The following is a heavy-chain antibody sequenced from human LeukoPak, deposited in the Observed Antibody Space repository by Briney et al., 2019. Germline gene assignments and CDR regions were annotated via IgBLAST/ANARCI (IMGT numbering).Heavy chain of an antibody. CDR2: IWYDGSNK. CDR1: GFTFSSYG. CDR3: ARDPEITMIVASPDWYFDL. D-gene: IGHD3-22*01. V-gene: IGHV3-33*01. J-gene: IGHJ2*01. Sequence: PGGSLRLSCAASGFTFSSYGMHWVRQAPGKGLEWVAVIWYDGSNKYYADSVKGRFTISRDNSKNTLYLQMNSLGAEDTAVYYCARDPEITMIVASPDWYFDLWGRGALVTVSS.